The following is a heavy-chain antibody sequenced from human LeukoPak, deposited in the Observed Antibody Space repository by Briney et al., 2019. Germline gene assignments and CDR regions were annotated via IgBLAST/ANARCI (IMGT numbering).Heavy chain of an antibody. CDR3: ARPSGYGSGSYYKGQNWFDP. CDR1: GFTFSSYW. Sequence: GGSLRLSCAASGFTFSSYWMHWVRQAPGKGLVWVSRINRDGSVTNYADSVKGRFTISRDNAKNTLYLQMNSLRAEDTAVYYCARPSGYGSGSYYKGQNWFDPWGQGTLVTVSS. J-gene: IGHJ5*02. D-gene: IGHD3-10*01. CDR2: INRDGSVT. V-gene: IGHV3-74*01.